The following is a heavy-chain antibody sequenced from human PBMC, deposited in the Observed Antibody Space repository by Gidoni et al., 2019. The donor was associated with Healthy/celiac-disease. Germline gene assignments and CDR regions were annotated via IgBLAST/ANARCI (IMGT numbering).Heavy chain of an antibody. J-gene: IGHJ6*02. D-gene: IGHD2-2*01. CDR1: GYTFTSYG. V-gene: IGHV1-18*01. Sequence: QVQLVQSGAEVKKPGASVQVSCKSSGYTFTSYGISWVRQAPGQGLEWMGWISAYNGNTNYAQKLQGRVTMTTDTSTSTAYMELRSLRSDDTAVYYCARAPFVVVPAATSYYYYGMDVWGQGTTVTVSS. CDR3: ARAPFVVVPAATSYYYYGMDV. CDR2: ISAYNGNT.